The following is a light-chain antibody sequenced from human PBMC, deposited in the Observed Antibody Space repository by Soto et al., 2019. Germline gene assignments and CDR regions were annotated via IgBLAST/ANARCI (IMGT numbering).Light chain of an antibody. J-gene: IGLJ1*01. V-gene: IGLV1-40*01. CDR2: GDS. CDR3: QSYDSTMGARYV. CDR1: GSNIGAGYD. Sequence: QSVLTQPPSVSGAPRPRGTISCTGSGSNIGAGYDVHWYQHRPGTAPKLLVFGDSHRPSGVPDRFSGSKSGTAASLAITRIQADDEVEYYCQSYDSTMGARYVFGSGTKRTV.